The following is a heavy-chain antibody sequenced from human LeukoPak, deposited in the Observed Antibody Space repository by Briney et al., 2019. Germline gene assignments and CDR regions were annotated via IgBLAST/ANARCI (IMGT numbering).Heavy chain of an antibody. Sequence: PSQTLSLTCTVSGGSISSGSYYWSWIRQPAGKGLEWIGRIYTSGSTNYNPSLKSRVTISVDTSKNQFSLKLSSVTAADTAVYYCASLKRGYQPPAGFDYWGQGTLVTVSS. J-gene: IGHJ4*02. CDR3: ASLKRGYQPPAGFDY. CDR1: GGSISSGSYY. D-gene: IGHD2-2*01. CDR2: IYTSGST. V-gene: IGHV4-61*02.